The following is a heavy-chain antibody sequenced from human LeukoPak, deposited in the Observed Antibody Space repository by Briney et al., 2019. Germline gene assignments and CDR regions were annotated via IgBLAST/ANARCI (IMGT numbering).Heavy chain of an antibody. CDR1: GFTFSSYA. V-gene: IGHV3-33*08. J-gene: IGHJ4*02. CDR2: IWFDGSNK. Sequence: GGSLRLSCAASGFTFSSYAMSWVRQAPGKGLEWVAVIWFDGSNKYYADSVKGRFTISRDNSKSTLYLQMNSLRAEDTAVYFCARDIDGYLDYWGQGTLVTVSS. CDR3: ARDIDGYLDY. D-gene: IGHD5-24*01.